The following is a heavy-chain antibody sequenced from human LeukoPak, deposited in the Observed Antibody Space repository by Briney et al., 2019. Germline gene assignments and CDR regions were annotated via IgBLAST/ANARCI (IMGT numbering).Heavy chain of an antibody. J-gene: IGHJ6*02. CDR1: GGSISSSSYY. Sequence: SETLSLTCTVSGGSISSSSYYWGWIRQPPGKGLEWIGSIYYSGSTYYNPSLKSRVTISVDTSKNQFSLKLSSVTAADTAVYYCARFNRRRIAAAGTGNYYYYYYGMDVWGQGTTVTVSS. CDR2: IYYSGST. CDR3: ARFNRRRIAAAGTGNYYYYYYGMDV. V-gene: IGHV4-39*07. D-gene: IGHD6-13*01.